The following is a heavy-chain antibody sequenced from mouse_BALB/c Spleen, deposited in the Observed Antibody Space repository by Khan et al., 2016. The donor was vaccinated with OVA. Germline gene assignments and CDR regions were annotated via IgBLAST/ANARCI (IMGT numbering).Heavy chain of an antibody. J-gene: IGHJ2*01. CDR1: GYTFTDYI. V-gene: IGHV1-77*01. CDR3: ERSGYGRLGY. CDR2: IYPGSGST. Sequence: QVQLQQPGPVLVKPGASVKMSCKASGYTFTDYIINWVRQRTGQGLEWIGQIYPGSGSTYYNEKFKGKATLTADKSSNTAYMQLRSLTYESFAVSVCERSGYGRLGYWGQGTTLTVSS. D-gene: IGHD1-1*01.